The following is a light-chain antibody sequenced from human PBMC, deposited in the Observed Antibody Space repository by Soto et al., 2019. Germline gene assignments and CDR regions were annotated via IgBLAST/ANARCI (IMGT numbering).Light chain of an antibody. CDR2: EVT. V-gene: IGLV2-14*01. CDR1: STDVGGYNA. J-gene: IGLJ1*01. Sequence: QSVLSRPASVSGSPGQTITISCTGTSTDVGGYNAVSWYQHHPGKAPKLIIYEVTHRPSGVSDRFSDSKSGNTASLTISGLQAEDEADYYCNSFRVSHLYVFGTGTKVTVL. CDR3: NSFRVSHLYV.